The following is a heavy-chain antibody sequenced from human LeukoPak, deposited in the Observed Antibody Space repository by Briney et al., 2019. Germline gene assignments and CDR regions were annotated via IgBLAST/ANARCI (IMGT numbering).Heavy chain of an antibody. CDR2: INHSGST. CDR3: ARGVIMGAFDI. CDR1: GGSFSGYY. D-gene: IGHD3-16*02. J-gene: IGHJ3*02. Sequence: SETLSLTCAVYGGSFSGYYWSWIRRPPGKGLEWIGEINHSGSTNYNPSLKSRVTISVDTSKNQFSLKLSSVTAADTAVYYCARGVIMGAFDIWGQGTMVTVSS. V-gene: IGHV4-34*01.